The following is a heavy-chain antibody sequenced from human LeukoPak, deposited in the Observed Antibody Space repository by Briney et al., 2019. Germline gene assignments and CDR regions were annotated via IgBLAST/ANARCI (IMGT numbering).Heavy chain of an antibody. Sequence: GGSLRLSCAASGFTFSSYEMNWVRQAPGKGLEWVSYISSSGSTIYYADSVKGRFTISRDNAKNSLYLQMNSLRAEDTAVYYCARVRATVTTWLGFDYWGQGTLVTVSS. CDR3: ARVRATVTTWLGFDY. D-gene: IGHD4-11*01. CDR1: GFTFSSYE. V-gene: IGHV3-48*03. CDR2: ISSSGSTI. J-gene: IGHJ4*02.